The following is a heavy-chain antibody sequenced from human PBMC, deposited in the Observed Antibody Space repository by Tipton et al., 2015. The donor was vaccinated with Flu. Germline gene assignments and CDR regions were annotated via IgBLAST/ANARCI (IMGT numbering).Heavy chain of an antibody. CDR2: IHYSGSP. V-gene: IGHV4-38-2*02. D-gene: IGHD4-11*01. CDR3: ARRGYSTYVSDPKNRFDP. Sequence: TLSLTCTVSGDSMRSDYFWAWIRQAPGKGLEWIGNIHYSGSPHYNPSLKSRVTITVDTSKNQFSLRLTSMTAAGTALYYCARRGYSTYVSDPKNRFDPWGQGTLVTVSS. CDR1: GDSMRSDYF. J-gene: IGHJ5*02.